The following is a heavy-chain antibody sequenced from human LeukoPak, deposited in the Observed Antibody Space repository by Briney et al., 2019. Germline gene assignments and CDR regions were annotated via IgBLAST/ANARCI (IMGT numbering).Heavy chain of an antibody. Sequence: GGSLRLSCSASGFTFSTYAMHWVRQAPGKGLEHVSTINTNGDDTYYADSVKGRFTISRDNSKRTLYLQMSSLRAEDTAVYYCVKDLRGGGYYTSFDYSGQGTLVTVSS. CDR2: INTNGDDT. CDR3: VKDLRGGGYYTSFDY. V-gene: IGHV3-64D*09. J-gene: IGHJ4*02. D-gene: IGHD3-10*01. CDR1: GFTFSTYA.